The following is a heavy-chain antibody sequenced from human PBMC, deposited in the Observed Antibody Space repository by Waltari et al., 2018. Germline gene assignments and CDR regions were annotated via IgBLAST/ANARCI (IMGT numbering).Heavy chain of an antibody. Sequence: QVQLVESGGGVVQPGRSLRLSCVASGITYGIHWVRQAPGKGLEWVAFISYEGSNKYYVDSVKGRFTISRDNSKNTLYLQMNSLRVEDTAVYYCGRDAVGAPVDWGQGTLVTVSS. CDR2: ISYEGSNK. D-gene: IGHD3-16*01. CDR3: GRDAVGAPVD. CDR1: GITYG. J-gene: IGHJ4*02. V-gene: IGHV3-30*03.